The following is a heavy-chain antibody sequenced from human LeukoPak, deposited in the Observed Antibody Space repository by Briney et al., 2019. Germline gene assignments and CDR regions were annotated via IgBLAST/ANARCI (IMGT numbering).Heavy chain of an antibody. D-gene: IGHD5-18*01. Sequence: GGSLRLSCSASGFTFSSYAMHWVRQAPGKGLEWMTSISYDGSLKYYADSVRGRFTISRDNSKNTLYLQMNSLRTEDTAVYYCAKVSLEKQLWLPFDYWGQGTLVTVSS. CDR3: AKVSLEKQLWLPFDY. CDR2: ISYDGSLK. J-gene: IGHJ4*02. V-gene: IGHV3-30*04. CDR1: GFTFSSYA.